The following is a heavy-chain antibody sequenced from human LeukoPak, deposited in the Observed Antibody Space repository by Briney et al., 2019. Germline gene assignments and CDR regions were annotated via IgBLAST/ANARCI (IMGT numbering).Heavy chain of an antibody. J-gene: IGHJ5*02. Sequence: SETLSLTCTVSGGSISSSSYYWGWIRQPPGKGLEWIGSIYYSGSTYYNPSLKSRVTISVDTSKNQFSLKLSSVTAADTAVYYCARQRQDFYNWFDPWGQGTLVTVSS. CDR3: ARQRQDFYNWFDP. CDR2: IYYSGST. D-gene: IGHD3/OR15-3a*01. CDR1: GGSISSSSYY. V-gene: IGHV4-39*01.